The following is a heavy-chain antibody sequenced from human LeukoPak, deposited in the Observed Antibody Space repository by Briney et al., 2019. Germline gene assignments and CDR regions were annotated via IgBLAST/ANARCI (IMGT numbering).Heavy chain of an antibody. CDR2: IYYSGST. CDR3: ASRLVGATVDY. D-gene: IGHD1-26*01. V-gene: IGHV4-39*01. CDR1: GGSISSSSYY. Sequence: SETLSLTCTVSGGSISSSSYYWGWIRQPPGKGLEWIGSIYYSGSTYYNPSLKSRVTISVDTSENQFSLKLSSVTAADTAVYYCASRLVGATVDYWGQGTLVTVSS. J-gene: IGHJ4*02.